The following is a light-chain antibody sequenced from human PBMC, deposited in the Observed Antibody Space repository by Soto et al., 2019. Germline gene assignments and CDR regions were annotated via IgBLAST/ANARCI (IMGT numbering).Light chain of an antibody. CDR1: QSISSY. Sequence: AIRITQSPSSFSASTGDRVTITCRASQSISSYLAWYQQKPGKAPKLLIYAAAALQRGAPSRFSASGSGTDFTLTISRLQSEDFATYYCQQYLSYPYTFGQGTKLEI. V-gene: IGKV1-8*01. J-gene: IGKJ2*01. CDR2: AAA. CDR3: QQYLSYPYT.